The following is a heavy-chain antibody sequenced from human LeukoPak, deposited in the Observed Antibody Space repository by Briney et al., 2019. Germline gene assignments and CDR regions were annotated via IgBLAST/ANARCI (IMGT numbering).Heavy chain of an antibody. Sequence: SETLSLTCTVSGGSISSYYWGWIRQPPGKGLEWIGYIYYSGSTNYNPSLKSRVTISVDTSKNQFSLKLSSVTAADTAVYYCAREHFDILTGYYTRSYFDYWGQGTLVTVSS. V-gene: IGHV4-59*01. CDR2: IYYSGST. CDR3: AREHFDILTGYYTRSYFDY. CDR1: GGSISSYY. J-gene: IGHJ4*02. D-gene: IGHD3-9*01.